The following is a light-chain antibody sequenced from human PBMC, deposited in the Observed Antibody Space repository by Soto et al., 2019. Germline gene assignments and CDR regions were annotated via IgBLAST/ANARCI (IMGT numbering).Light chain of an antibody. CDR3: QQYGSSQWTFGQWT. J-gene: IGKJ1*01. CDR2: GAS. V-gene: IGKV3-20*01. CDR1: QSGSSSY. Sequence: IVLTQSPGTVSLSPGERATLSCRASQSGSSSYLAWYQQRPGQAPRLLIFGASTRATGIPDRFSGSGSGTDFTLTISRLEPEDSAVYFCQQYGSSQWTFGQWTFGQGTKVEI.